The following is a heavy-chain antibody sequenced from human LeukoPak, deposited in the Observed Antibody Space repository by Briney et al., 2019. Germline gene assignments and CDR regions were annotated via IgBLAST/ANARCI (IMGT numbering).Heavy chain of an antibody. CDR1: GFTFSSYA. CDR3: ARDYHYYDSSGYFI. CDR2: ISYDGGNK. J-gene: IGHJ4*02. V-gene: IGHV3-30-3*01. Sequence: GRSLRLSCAASGFTFSSYAMRWVRQAPGKGLEWVAVISYDGGNKYYADSVKGRFTISRDNSKNTLYLQMNSLRAEDTAVYYCARDYHYYDSSGYFIWGQGTLVTVSS. D-gene: IGHD3-22*01.